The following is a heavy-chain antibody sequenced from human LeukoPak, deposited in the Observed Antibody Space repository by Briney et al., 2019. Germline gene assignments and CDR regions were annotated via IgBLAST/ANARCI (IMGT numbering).Heavy chain of an antibody. CDR2: IRYDGSNK. Sequence: GGPLRLSCAASGFTFSSYGMHWVRQAPGKGLEWVAFIRYDGSNKYYADSVKGRFTISRDNSKNTLYLQMNSLRAEDTAVYYCAKERYGDYGSYDYWGQGTLVTVSS. D-gene: IGHD4-17*01. V-gene: IGHV3-30*02. CDR3: AKERYGDYGSYDY. J-gene: IGHJ4*02. CDR1: GFTFSSYG.